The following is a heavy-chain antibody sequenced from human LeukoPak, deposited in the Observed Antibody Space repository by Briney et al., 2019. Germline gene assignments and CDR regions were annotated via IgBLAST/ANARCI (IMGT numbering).Heavy chain of an antibody. Sequence: SETLSLTCSVSDGSISSFCWSWIRQPAGKGLEWIGRIHTSGSTDYNPSLKSRVTISVDTSKNQFSLKLSSVTAADTAVYYCARGYFRYYYGSGSSGFDYWGQGTLVTVSS. CDR3: ARGYFRYYYGSGSSGFDY. J-gene: IGHJ4*02. V-gene: IGHV4-4*07. CDR2: IHTSGST. D-gene: IGHD3-10*01. CDR1: DGSISSFC.